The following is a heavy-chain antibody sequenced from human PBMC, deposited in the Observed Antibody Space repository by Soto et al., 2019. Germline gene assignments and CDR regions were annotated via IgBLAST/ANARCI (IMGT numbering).Heavy chain of an antibody. D-gene: IGHD2-21*02. J-gene: IGHJ2*01. CDR3: TRHAVQYCGRDCYLSPYFDP. CDR1: GFTFSGSA. CDR2: IRSKANNYAS. V-gene: IGHV3-73*02. Sequence: EVQLVESGGGLVQPGGSLKLSCAASGFTFSGSAVHWVRQASGRGLQWVGRIRSKANNYASVYAASVKDRFTITRDDSKNTAYLQMNSLKTEDTAVYYCTRHAVQYCGRDCYLSPYFDPWGRGTLVTVSS.